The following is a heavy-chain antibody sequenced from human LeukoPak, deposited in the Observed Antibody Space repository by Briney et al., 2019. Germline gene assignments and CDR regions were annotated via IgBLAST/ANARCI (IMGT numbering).Heavy chain of an antibody. CDR1: GFTFSSYA. CDR3: PKGDTKWEMPHDD. D-gene: IGHD1-26*01. J-gene: IGHJ4*02. V-gene: IGHV3-23*01. CDR2: MSGNGGST. Sequence: RGSLTLSCAASGFTFSSYAMSWVRQAPGQGLEWVSSMSGNGGSTTYADSVKGRFTISRANSNNTLYLQMNSLILEAPPAYYCPKGDTKWEMPHDDWGQGTLVTVSS.